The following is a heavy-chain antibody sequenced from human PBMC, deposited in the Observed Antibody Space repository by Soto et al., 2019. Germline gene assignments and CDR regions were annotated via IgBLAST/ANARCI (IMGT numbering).Heavy chain of an antibody. CDR2: ISYDGSNK. CDR3: AKTKVYSGYDFAFDI. CDR1: GFTFSSYG. J-gene: IGHJ3*02. V-gene: IGHV3-30*18. Sequence: GGSLRLSCAASGFTFSSYGMHWVRQAPGKGLEWGAVISYDGSNKYYADSVKGRFTISRDNSKNTLYLQMNSLRAEDTAVYYCAKTKVYSGYDFAFDIWGQGTMVTVSS. D-gene: IGHD5-12*01.